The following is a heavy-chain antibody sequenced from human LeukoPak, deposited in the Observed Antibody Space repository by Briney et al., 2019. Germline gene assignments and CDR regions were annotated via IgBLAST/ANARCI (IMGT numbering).Heavy chain of an antibody. CDR2: IKEDGSEK. V-gene: IGHV3-7*01. D-gene: IGHD2-8*01. CDR1: GFTFSSYW. Sequence: GGSLRLSCAASGFTFSSYWMTWFRQVPGKGLEWVANIKEDGSEKYYLDSVKGRFTISRDNAKNSLYLQMNSLRAEDTAVYYCAKHSFGVFDYWGQGTLVTVSS. J-gene: IGHJ4*02. CDR3: AKHSFGVFDY.